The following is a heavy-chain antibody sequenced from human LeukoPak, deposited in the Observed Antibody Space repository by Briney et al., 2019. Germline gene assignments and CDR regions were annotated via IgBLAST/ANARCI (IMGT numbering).Heavy chain of an antibody. V-gene: IGHV1-18*01. CDR1: GYTFTSYG. CDR2: ISAYNGNT. Sequence: GASVKVSCTASGYTFTSYGISWVRQAPGQGLEWMGWISAYNGNTNYAQKLQGRVTMTTDTSTSTAYMELRSLRSDDTAVYYCARVPSYYYDSSGFDPWGQGTLVTVSS. CDR3: ARVPSYYYDSSGFDP. J-gene: IGHJ5*02. D-gene: IGHD3-22*01.